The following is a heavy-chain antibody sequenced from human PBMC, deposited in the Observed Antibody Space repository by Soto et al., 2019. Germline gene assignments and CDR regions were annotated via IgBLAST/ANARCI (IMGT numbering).Heavy chain of an antibody. CDR1: GGSFSGYY. CDR3: ARLNRDTAMVHRYYYYGMDV. D-gene: IGHD5-18*01. Sequence: SETLSLTCAVYGGSFSGYYWSWIRQPPGKGLEWIGEINHSGSTNYNPSLKSRVTISVDTSKNQFSLKLSSVTAADTAVYYCARLNRDTAMVHRYYYYGMDVWGQGTTVTVSS. J-gene: IGHJ6*02. V-gene: IGHV4-34*01. CDR2: INHSGST.